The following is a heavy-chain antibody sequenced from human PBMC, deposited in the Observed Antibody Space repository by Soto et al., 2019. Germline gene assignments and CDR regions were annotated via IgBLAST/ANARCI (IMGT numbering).Heavy chain of an antibody. J-gene: IGHJ3*02. Sequence: DVQLVASGGGLIQPGESLRLSCAAFGFTVSGKKYVAWVRHAPGTGLEWVSALYDLDGTYYADSVKGRFTTSSDSSRTTVYLQMNSLRPDDTAVYSCATWHLQEHAYDIWGQGTMVTVSS. V-gene: IGHV3-53*01. CDR3: ATWHLQEHAYDI. CDR2: LYDLDGT. CDR1: GFTVSGKKY. D-gene: IGHD1-1*01.